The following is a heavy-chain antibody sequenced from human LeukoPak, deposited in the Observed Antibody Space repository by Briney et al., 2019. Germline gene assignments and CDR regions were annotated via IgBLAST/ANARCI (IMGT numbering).Heavy chain of an antibody. CDR1: GFTFSSYS. V-gene: IGHV3-21*01. CDR3: ARDYGYYDSSGYATFDI. Sequence: KSGGSLRLSCAASGFTFSSYSMNWVRQAPGKGLEWVSSISSSSSYIYYADSVKGRFTISRDNAKNSLYLQMNSLRAEDTAVYYCARDYGYYDSSGYATFDIWGQGTMVTVSS. D-gene: IGHD3-22*01. CDR2: ISSSSSYI. J-gene: IGHJ3*02.